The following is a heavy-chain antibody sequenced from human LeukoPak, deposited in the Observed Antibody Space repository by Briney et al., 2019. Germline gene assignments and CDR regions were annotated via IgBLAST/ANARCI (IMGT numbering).Heavy chain of an antibody. CDR3: ARSIAAAGVCFDY. CDR2: IRYDGSNK. J-gene: IGHJ4*02. V-gene: IGHV3-30*02. CDR1: GFTFSSYG. D-gene: IGHD6-13*01. Sequence: GGSLRLSCAASGFTFSSYGMHWVRQAPGKGLEWVAFIRYDGSNKYYADSVKGRFTISRDNAKNSLYLQMNSLRAEDTAVYYCARSIAAAGVCFDYWGQGTLVTVSS.